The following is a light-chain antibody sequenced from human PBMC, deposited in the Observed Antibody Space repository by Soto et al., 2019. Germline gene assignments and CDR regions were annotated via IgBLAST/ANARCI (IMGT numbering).Light chain of an antibody. CDR2: AAS. Sequence: DIQMTQSPSSLSASVGDRVTITCRASESISRHLNWYQQKPGKAPKLLIYAASSLQNGVPSRFSGGGSGTDLTLTISNLQPEDFATYYCQQSYSPLSITFGQGTRLEIK. CDR1: ESISRH. CDR3: QQSYSPLSIT. V-gene: IGKV1-39*01. J-gene: IGKJ5*01.